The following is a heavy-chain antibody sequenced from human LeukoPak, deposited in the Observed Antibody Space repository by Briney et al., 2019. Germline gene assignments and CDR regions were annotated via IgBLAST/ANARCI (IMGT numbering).Heavy chain of an antibody. CDR1: GFTFSSYG. J-gene: IGHJ6*02. D-gene: IGHD3-10*01. Sequence: PGRSLRLSCAASGFTFSSYGMHWVRQAPGKGLEWVAVIWYDGSNKYYADSVKGRFTISRDNSKNTLYLQMNSLRAEDTAVYYCASYCSGSYLSGGRFYYYYGMDVWGQGTTVTVSS. V-gene: IGHV3-33*01. CDR2: IWYDGSNK. CDR3: ASYCSGSYLSGGRFYYYYGMDV.